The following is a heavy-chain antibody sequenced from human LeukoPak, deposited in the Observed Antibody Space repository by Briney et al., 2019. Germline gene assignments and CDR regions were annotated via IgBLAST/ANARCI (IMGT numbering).Heavy chain of an antibody. J-gene: IGHJ5*02. Sequence: SVKVSCKASGGTFSSYAISWVRQAPGQGLEWMGGIIPIFGTANYAQKFQGRVTITADESTSTAYMELSSLRSEDTAVYYCARRGLPAAGPSYNWFDPWGQGTLVTVSS. CDR3: ARRGLPAAGPSYNWFDP. CDR2: IIPIFGTA. CDR1: GGTFSSYA. D-gene: IGHD2-2*01. V-gene: IGHV1-69*01.